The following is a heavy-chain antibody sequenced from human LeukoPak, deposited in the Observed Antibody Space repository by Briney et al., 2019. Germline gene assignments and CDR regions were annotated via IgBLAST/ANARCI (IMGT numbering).Heavy chain of an antibody. CDR1: GFTFSTYW. V-gene: IGHV3-74*01. J-gene: IGHJ1*01. CDR3: ARAPSEIGGYYPEYFRH. CDR2: IKSDGST. D-gene: IGHD3-22*01. Sequence: GGSLGLSCAASGFTFSTYWMHWVRQAPGKGLVWVSRIKSDGSTNYADSVKGRFTISRDNAKNTVSLQMNSLRAEDTGVYYCARAPSEIGGYYPEYFRHWGQGTLVTVSS.